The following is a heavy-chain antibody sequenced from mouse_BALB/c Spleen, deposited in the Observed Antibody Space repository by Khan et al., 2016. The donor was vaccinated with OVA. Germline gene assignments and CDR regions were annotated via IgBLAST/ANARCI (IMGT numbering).Heavy chain of an antibody. CDR2: ISYSGVT. CDR3: ARGNYYGYYFAY. CDR1: GYSITSGYA. D-gene: IGHD1-1*01. V-gene: IGHV3-2*02. Sequence: EVKLLESGPGLAKPSQSLSLTCTATGYSITSGYAWNWIRQFPGNKLEWMGYISYSGVTSYTPSLKNRISITRDTSKNQFFLQLNSVTTDDTATYYGARGNYYGYYFAYWGQGTTVTVAA. J-gene: IGHJ2*01.